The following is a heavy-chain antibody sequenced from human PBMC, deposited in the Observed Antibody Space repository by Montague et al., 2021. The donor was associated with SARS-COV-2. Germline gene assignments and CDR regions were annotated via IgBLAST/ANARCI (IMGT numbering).Heavy chain of an antibody. V-gene: IGHV4-4*02. CDR1: GVSITSTNW. D-gene: IGHD4-11*01. CDR2: ISYGGIA. Sequence: ETLSLTCAVPGVSITSTNWWSLVRQPPGKGLEWIGEISYGGIATYNPSLKSRATISMDRSRNLFSLKLSSVTAADTAIYYCAGKVLTVPADYWGQGTLVTVS. CDR3: AGKVLTVPADY. J-gene: IGHJ4*02.